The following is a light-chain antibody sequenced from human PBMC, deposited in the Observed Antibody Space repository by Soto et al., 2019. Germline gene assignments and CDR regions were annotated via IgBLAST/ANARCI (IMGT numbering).Light chain of an antibody. CDR1: QRVISY. Sequence: DIVLTQFPATLSLSVGERATLSCRASQRVISYLAWYQQKPGQAPRLLIYDISNRATGIPARFIGSGSGTDFTLSISSLEPEDSAVNYCRQRSSCPRNTFGQGTKLEIK. V-gene: IGKV3-11*01. J-gene: IGKJ2*01. CDR3: RQRSSCPRNT. CDR2: DIS.